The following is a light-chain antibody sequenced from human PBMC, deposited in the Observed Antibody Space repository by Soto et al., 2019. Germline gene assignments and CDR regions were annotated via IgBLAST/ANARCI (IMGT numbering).Light chain of an antibody. V-gene: IGKV3-20*01. CDR3: QQYGSSGT. CDR1: QSVSSN. Sequence: DIVLTQSPGTLSLSPGERATLSCRASQSVSSNLAWYQQRPGQAPRLLIYAASTRATGIPPRFSGSGSGTEFTLTISSLQAEDFAVYYCQQYGSSGTFGQVTKVDIK. J-gene: IGKJ1*01. CDR2: AAS.